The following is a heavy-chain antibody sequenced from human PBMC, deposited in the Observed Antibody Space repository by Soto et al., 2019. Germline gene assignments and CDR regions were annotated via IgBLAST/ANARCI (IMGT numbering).Heavy chain of an antibody. V-gene: IGHV3-33*01. CDR3: ARDRGSEGLYYFDY. CDR2: IWYDGSNK. J-gene: IGHJ4*02. Sequence: QVHLVESGGGVVQPGRSLRLSCAASGFTFSSYGMHWVRQAPGKGLEWVTVIWYDGSNKYYADSVKGRFTISRDNSKNKVYLQMNSLRVEDTAVYYCARDRGSEGLYYFDYWGQGTLVTVSS. CDR1: GFTFSSYG. D-gene: IGHD6-19*01.